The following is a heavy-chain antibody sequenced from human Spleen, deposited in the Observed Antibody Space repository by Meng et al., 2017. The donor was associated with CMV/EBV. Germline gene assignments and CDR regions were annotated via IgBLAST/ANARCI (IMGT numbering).Heavy chain of an antibody. Sequence: QVQLVESXXGXVQPGXXLXXXXXXSGFTFSSYAMHWVRQAPGKGLEWVAVISYDGSNKYYADSVKGRFTISRDNSKNTLYLQMNSLRAEDTAVYYCARDNSGSYVPYLDYWGQGTLVTVSS. CDR3: ARDNSGSYVPYLDY. D-gene: IGHD1-26*01. J-gene: IGHJ4*02. CDR2: ISYDGSNK. CDR1: GFTFSSYA. V-gene: IGHV3-30-3*01.